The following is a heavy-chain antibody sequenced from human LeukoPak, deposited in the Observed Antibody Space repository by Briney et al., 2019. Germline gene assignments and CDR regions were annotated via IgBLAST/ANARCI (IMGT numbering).Heavy chain of an antibody. CDR2: ISSSSSSYT. J-gene: IGHJ4*02. Sequence: SGGSLRLSCAASGFTFSSYSMNWVRQAPGKGLEWVSSISSSSSSYTYYADSVKGRFTISRDNAENSLFLQMNNLRAEDTALYYCQAGINGRFEGTGPFDYWGQGTLVTVSS. CDR3: QAGINGRFEGTGPFDY. V-gene: IGHV3-21*04. D-gene: IGHD1/OR15-1a*01. CDR1: GFTFSSYS.